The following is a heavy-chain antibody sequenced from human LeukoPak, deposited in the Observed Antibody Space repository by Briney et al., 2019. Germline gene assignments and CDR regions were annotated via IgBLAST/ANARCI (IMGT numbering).Heavy chain of an antibody. J-gene: IGHJ4*02. CDR3: ARGAYSSSWYVGLDDY. CDR1: GFTFSSYS. CDR2: ISSNSSYI. V-gene: IGHV3-21*01. D-gene: IGHD6-13*01. Sequence: GGSLRLSCAASGFTFSSYSMNWVRQAPGKGLEWVSSISSNSSYIYYADSVRGRFTISRDNAKNSLYLQMNSLRAEDTAVYYCARGAYSSSWYVGLDDYWGQGTLVTVSS.